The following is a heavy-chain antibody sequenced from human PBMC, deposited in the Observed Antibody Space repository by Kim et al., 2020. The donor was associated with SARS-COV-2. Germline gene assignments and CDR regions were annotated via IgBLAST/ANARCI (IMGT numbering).Heavy chain of an antibody. CDR1: GYTFTGYY. V-gene: IGHV1-2*02. J-gene: IGHJ3*02. CDR3: AREPGITMIVVVTRNDAFDI. CDR2: INPNSGGT. Sequence: ASVKVSCKASGYTFTGYYMHWVRQAPGQGLEWMGWINPNSGGTNYAQKFQGRVTMTRDTSISTAYMELSRLRSDDTAVYYCAREPGITMIVVVTRNDAFDIWGQGTMVTVFS. D-gene: IGHD3-22*01.